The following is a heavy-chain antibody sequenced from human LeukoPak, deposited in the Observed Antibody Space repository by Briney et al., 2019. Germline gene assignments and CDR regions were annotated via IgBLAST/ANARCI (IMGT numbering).Heavy chain of an antibody. CDR1: GFTFSDYY. CDR2: ISSSSSTI. Sequence: GGSLRLSCAASGFTFSDYYMGWIRQAPGKGLEWASYISSSSSTIYYADSVKGRFTISRDNAKNSLYLQMNSLRAEDTAVYYCARGRHGAAGTDYWGQGTLVTVSS. J-gene: IGHJ4*02. CDR3: ARGRHGAAGTDY. D-gene: IGHD6-13*01. V-gene: IGHV3-11*04.